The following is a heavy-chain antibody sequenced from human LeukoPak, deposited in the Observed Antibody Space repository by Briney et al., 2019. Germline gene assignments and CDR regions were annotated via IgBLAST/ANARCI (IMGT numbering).Heavy chain of an antibody. D-gene: IGHD3-3*01. CDR2: IKQDRNDK. Sequence: GGSLRLSCEASGFTISNYWMSWVRQAPGKGLEWVANIKQDRNDKYYVDSVKGRFTISSDNAKNSLYLQMNSLRAEDTAVYYCARDLREWVGGSNFVYWGQGTLVTVSS. J-gene: IGHJ4*02. V-gene: IGHV3-7*01. CDR1: GFTISNYW. CDR3: ARDLREWVGGSNFVY.